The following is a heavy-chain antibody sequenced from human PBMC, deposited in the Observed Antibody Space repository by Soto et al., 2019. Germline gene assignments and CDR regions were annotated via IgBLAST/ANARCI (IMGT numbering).Heavy chain of an antibody. V-gene: IGHV4-34*01. Sequence: SETLSLTCAVYGGSFSGYYWSWIRQPPGKGLEWIGEINHSGSTNYNPSLKSRVTISVDTSKNQFSLKLSSVTAADTAVYYCAGRSAVAGTTYYSGQGTLVTVSS. D-gene: IGHD6-19*01. CDR1: GGSFSGYY. J-gene: IGHJ4*02. CDR2: INHSGST. CDR3: AGRSAVAGTTYY.